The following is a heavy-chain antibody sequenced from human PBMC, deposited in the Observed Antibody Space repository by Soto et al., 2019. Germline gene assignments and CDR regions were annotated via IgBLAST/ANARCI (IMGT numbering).Heavy chain of an antibody. CDR1: GFIFSTSA. CDR2: IGGSGATT. J-gene: IGHJ4*01. V-gene: IGHV3-23*01. D-gene: IGHD6-19*01. CDR3: AIAMAGKWHPFDY. Sequence: GGSLRLSCVASGFIFSTSAMSWVRQGPEKGLEWVAGIGGSGATTLYADSVKGRFAISRDNSKDTLYLQMNSLRAEDTAIYYCAIAMAGKWHPFDYWGHGTLVTAPQ.